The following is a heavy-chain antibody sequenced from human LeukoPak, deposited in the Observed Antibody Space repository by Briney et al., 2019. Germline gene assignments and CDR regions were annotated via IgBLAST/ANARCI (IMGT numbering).Heavy chain of an antibody. CDR1: GFTFSSYS. J-gene: IGHJ6*02. V-gene: IGHV3-21*01. Sequence: GGSLTLSCAASGFTFSSYSMNWVRQAPGKGLEWVSSISSSSSYIYYADSVKGRFTNSRDNAKNSLYLQMNSLRAEDTAVYYCARDLMGDFWSGYYAYYYYGMDVWGQGTTVTVSS. CDR2: ISSSSSYI. D-gene: IGHD3-3*01. CDR3: ARDLMGDFWSGYYAYYYYGMDV.